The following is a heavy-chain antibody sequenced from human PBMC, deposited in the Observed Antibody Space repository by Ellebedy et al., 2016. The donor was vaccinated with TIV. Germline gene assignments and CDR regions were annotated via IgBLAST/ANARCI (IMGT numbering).Heavy chain of an antibody. J-gene: IGHJ4*02. CDR1: GFTFSSYG. CDR3: ARGRIWWLIDY. D-gene: IGHD5-12*01. CDR2: IKQDGSEK. V-gene: IGHV3-7*03. Sequence: GGSLRLSCAASGFTFSSYGMRWVRQAPGKGLEWVANIKQDGSEKYYVDSVQGRFTISRDNAKNSLYLQMNSLRAEDTAVYYCARGRIWWLIDYWGQGTLVTVSS.